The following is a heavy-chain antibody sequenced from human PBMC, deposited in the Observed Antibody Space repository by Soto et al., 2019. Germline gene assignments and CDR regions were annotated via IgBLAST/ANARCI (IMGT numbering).Heavy chain of an antibody. V-gene: IGHV4-30-2*01. CDR1: GGSISSGGYS. D-gene: IGHD4-17*01. J-gene: IGHJ4*02. CDR3: ARAPDYGDYDY. CDR2: IYHSGST. Sequence: KPSETLSLTCAVSGGSISSGGYSWSWIRQPPGKGLEWIGYIYHSGSTYYNPSLKSRVTISVDRSKNQFSLKLSSVTAADTAVYYCARAPDYGDYDYWGQGTLVTVSS.